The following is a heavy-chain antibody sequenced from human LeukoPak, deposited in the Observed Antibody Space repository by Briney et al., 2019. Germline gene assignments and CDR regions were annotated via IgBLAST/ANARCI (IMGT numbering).Heavy chain of an antibody. V-gene: IGHV3-73*01. CDR1: GLTFSVSA. D-gene: IGHD5-24*01. J-gene: IGHJ2*01. CDR2: IRSKANSYAT. CDR3: TRQSLMAATNWYFDL. Sequence: GGSLKLSCAASGLTFSVSAMHWVRHASGKGLEWVGRIRSKANSYATAYAASVKGRFTICGDDSKNTAYLQMNSLKTEDTAVYYCTRQSLMAATNWYFDLWGRGTLVTVSS.